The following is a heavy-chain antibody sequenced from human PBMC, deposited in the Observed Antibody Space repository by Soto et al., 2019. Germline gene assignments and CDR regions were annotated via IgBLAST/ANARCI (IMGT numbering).Heavy chain of an antibody. CDR2: ISYSGST. CDR1: GGSISSYY. V-gene: IGHV4-59*01. J-gene: IGHJ4*02. D-gene: IGHD6-13*01. CDR3: ARRYSGSFDY. Sequence: SETLSLTCTVSGGSISSYYWSWIRQPPGKGLEWIGYISYSGSTNYNPSLKSRVTISVDTSKNQFSLKMRSVTAADTAVYYCARRYSGSFDYWSQGTLVTVSS.